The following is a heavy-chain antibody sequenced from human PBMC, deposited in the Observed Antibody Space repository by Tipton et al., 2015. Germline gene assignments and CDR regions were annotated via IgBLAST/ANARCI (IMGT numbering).Heavy chain of an antibody. CDR1: AYSITSDYY. J-gene: IGHJ6*02. CDR3: ARKRLWSSGWWHGTNELDYYHGMDV. Sequence: TLSLTCAVSAYSITSDYYWGWIRQSPGKGLEWIGYISYSGSTHYNPSVKSRVTISLDTSKNQFSLTLNSVTAADTAVYYCARKRLWSSGWWHGTNELDYYHGMDVWGQGTTVTVSS. D-gene: IGHD6-19*01. CDR2: ISYSGST. V-gene: IGHV4-38-2*01.